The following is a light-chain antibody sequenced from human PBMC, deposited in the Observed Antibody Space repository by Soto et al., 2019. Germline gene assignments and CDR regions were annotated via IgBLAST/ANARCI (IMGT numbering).Light chain of an antibody. CDR1: NSEIGSYDL. J-gene: IGLJ1*01. V-gene: IGLV2-23*02. CDR3: CSHAGRSPPYV. CDR2: EVN. Sequence: QSVLTQPAPVSGAPGQSITISCTGNNSEIGSYDLVSWYQQHPGKAPELMIYEVNKRPSGVSNRFSGSKSGNTASLTISGLRAEDEADYYCCSHAGRSPPYVFGPGTKVTVL.